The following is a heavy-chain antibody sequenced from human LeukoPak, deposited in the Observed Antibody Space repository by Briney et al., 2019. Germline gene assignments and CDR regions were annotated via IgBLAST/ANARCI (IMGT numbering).Heavy chain of an antibody. CDR1: GFTFSSYS. J-gene: IGHJ4*02. CDR3: ARARGPQVFDY. Sequence: GGSLRLSCAASGFTFSSYSMNWVRQAPGKGLEWVSSISSSSSYVYYADSVKGRFTISRDNAKNSLYLQMNSLRAEDTAVYYCARARGPQVFDYWGQGTLVTVSS. V-gene: IGHV3-21*01. CDR2: ISSSSSYV.